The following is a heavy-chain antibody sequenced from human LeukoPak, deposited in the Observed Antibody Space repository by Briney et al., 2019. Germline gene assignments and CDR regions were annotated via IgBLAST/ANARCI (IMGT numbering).Heavy chain of an antibody. CDR1: GFTFSSYW. V-gene: IGHV3-7*01. Sequence: HPGGSLRLSCAASGFTFSSYWMSWVRQAPGKGLEWVANIKQDGSEKYYVDSVKGRFTISRDNAKNSLYLQMNSLRAEDTAVYYCARAGDILLVSYFHYYGMDVWGQGTTVIVSS. J-gene: IGHJ6*02. CDR3: ARAGDILLVSYFHYYGMDV. D-gene: IGHD7-27*01. CDR2: IKQDGSEK.